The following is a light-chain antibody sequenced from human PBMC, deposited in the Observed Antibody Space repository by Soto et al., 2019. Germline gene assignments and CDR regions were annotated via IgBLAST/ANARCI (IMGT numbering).Light chain of an antibody. V-gene: IGKV3-15*01. Sequence: EIVMYQSPATLSVSPGERATLSCRASQSVSSNLAWYQQKPGQAPRLLIYGASTRATGIPARFSGSGSGTEFTLTISSLQSEDFAVYYCQQYNNWPRTFGGGTKVDIK. J-gene: IGKJ4*01. CDR1: QSVSSN. CDR2: GAS. CDR3: QQYNNWPRT.